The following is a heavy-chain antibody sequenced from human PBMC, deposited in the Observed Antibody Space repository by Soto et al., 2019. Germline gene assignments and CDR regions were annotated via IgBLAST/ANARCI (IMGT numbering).Heavy chain of an antibody. Sequence: GESLRLSCTGSGFTFGDYYISWIRQAPGKGLEWVSYISTRSSFAIYADSVKGRFTISRDDSKNSVYLQMSSLRAEDTAIYYCAREGAMLRGVITEDYWGQGTLVTVSS. J-gene: IGHJ4*02. D-gene: IGHD3-10*01. CDR2: ISTRSSFA. V-gene: IGHV3-11*05. CDR1: GFTFGDYY. CDR3: AREGAMLRGVITEDY.